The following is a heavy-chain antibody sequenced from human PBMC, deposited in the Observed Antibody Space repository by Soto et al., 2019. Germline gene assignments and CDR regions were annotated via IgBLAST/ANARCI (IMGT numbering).Heavy chain of an antibody. Sequence: EVELLESGGGLVQPGGSLRLSCAASGFPFSTYPMNWVSQVPGKGLEWVSGISGSGISTFYADSVKGRFTISRDNSKNTVYLQMNHLRAEYTALYYCVKLPVTTASYYYFSMDVCGQGPTVTVSS. V-gene: IGHV3-23*01. CDR3: VKLPVTTASYYYFSMDV. CDR2: ISGSGIST. CDR1: GFPFSTYP. D-gene: IGHD4-4*01. J-gene: IGHJ6*02.